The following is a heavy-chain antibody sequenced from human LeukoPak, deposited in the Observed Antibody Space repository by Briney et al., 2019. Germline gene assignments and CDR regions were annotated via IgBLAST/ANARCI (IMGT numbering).Heavy chain of an antibody. CDR2: INHSGST. CDR1: GGSFSGYY. D-gene: IGHD1-14*01. Sequence: SETLSLTCAVYGGSFSGYYWSWIRQPPGKGLEWIGEINHSGSTNYNPSLKSRVTISVDTSKNQFSLKLSSVTAADTAVYYCASGQAEPNCWGRGTLVTVSS. V-gene: IGHV4-34*01. J-gene: IGHJ4*02. CDR3: ASGQAEPNC.